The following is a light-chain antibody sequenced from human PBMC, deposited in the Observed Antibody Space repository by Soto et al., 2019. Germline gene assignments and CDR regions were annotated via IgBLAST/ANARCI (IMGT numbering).Light chain of an antibody. J-gene: IGKJ2*01. CDR2: GAS. CDR3: PQYGSSPYT. Sequence: EIVLTQSPGTLSLSPGERTTLSCRASQSFSSSYIAWYQQKPGQAPRLLIYGASSRATGIPDRFSGSGSGTDFTLTISRLEPEDFAVYYWPQYGSSPYTFGQGTKLEIK. CDR1: QSFSSSY. V-gene: IGKV3-20*01.